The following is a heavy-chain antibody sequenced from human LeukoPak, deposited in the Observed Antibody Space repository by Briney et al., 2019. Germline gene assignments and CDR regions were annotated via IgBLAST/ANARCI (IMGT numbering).Heavy chain of an antibody. V-gene: IGHV3-30-3*01. Sequence: AGGSPTLSCAASGXTFSSYAMHWVPQAPDKGLEWVAVISYDGSNKYYADSVKGRFTISRDNSKNTLYLQMNSLRAEDTAVYYCARSPGPFDYWGQGALVAVSS. D-gene: IGHD7-27*01. J-gene: IGHJ4*02. CDR3: ARSPGPFDY. CDR1: GXTFSSYA. CDR2: ISYDGSNK.